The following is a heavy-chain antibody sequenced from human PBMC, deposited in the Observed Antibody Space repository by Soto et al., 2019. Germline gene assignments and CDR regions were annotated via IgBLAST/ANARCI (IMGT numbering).Heavy chain of an antibody. CDR3: ARESSNSSAFGY. J-gene: IGHJ4*02. CDR2: FDPEDGET. Sequence: GASVKVSCKVPGYTLTELSMHWVRQAPGKGLEWMGGFDPEDGETIYAQKFQGRVTMTEDTSTDTAYMELSRLRSEATAVYYCARESSNSSAFGYPGQATLVTVSS. CDR1: GYTLTELS. V-gene: IGHV1-24*01. D-gene: IGHD6-6*01.